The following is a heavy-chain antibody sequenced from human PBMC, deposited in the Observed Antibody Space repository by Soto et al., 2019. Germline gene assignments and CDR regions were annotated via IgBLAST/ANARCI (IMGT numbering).Heavy chain of an antibody. V-gene: IGHV2-5*02. J-gene: IGHJ4*02. CDR1: GFSLTTNEVG. CDR2: IYGDDNR. CDR3: AHRLPRGSGLLYFDF. D-gene: IGHD2-21*01. Sequence: SGPTLVNPTQTLTLTCSVSGFSLTTNEVGVGWIRQPPGKALEWLAVIYGDDNRLYNPSLKNRVTIMKDTSKNHVVLIMTYMDPMDTGTYYCAHRLPRGSGLLYFDFWGQGIVVTVSS.